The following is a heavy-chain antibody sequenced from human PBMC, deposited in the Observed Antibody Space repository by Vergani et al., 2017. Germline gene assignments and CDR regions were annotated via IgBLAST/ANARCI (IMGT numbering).Heavy chain of an antibody. V-gene: IGHV4-4*07. D-gene: IGHD5-18*01. CDR3: AKDGGYSYGVSVSERPSSDFDY. Sequence: QVQLQESGPGLVKPSETLSLTCTVSGGSISSYYWSWIRQPAGKGLEWIGRIYTSGSTNYNPSLKSRVTMSVDTSKNQFSLKLSSVTAADTAVYYCAKDGGYSYGVSVSERPSSDFDYWGQGTLVTVSS. J-gene: IGHJ4*02. CDR1: GGSISSYY. CDR2: IYTSGST.